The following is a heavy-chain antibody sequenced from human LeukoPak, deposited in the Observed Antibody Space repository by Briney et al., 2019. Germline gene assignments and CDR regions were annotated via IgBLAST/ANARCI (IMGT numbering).Heavy chain of an antibody. D-gene: IGHD2-21*02. Sequence: PGGSLRLSCAASGFTFSSYAMSWVRQAPGKGLDWVSAISGSGGSTYYADSVKGRFTISRDNSENTMYLQMSSLRAEDSAVYYCATGDGLLVVVTATTWGQGTLVTVSS. CDR1: GFTFSSYA. J-gene: IGHJ4*02. V-gene: IGHV3-23*01. CDR3: ATGDGLLVVVTATT. CDR2: ISGSGGST.